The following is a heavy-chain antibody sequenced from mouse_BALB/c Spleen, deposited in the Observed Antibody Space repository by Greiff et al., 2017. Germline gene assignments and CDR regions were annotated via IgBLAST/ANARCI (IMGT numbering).Heavy chain of an antibody. V-gene: IGHV14-4*02. CDR1: GFNIKDYY. CDR2: IDPENGDT. D-gene: IGHD1-1*01. Sequence: VQLQQSGAELVRSGASVKLSCTASGFNIKDYYMHWVKQRPEQGLEWIGWIDPENGDTEYAPKFQGKATMTADTSSNTAYLQLSSLTSEDTAVYYCSYGSSYVRFAYWGQGTLVTVSA. J-gene: IGHJ3*01. CDR3: SYGSSYVRFAY.